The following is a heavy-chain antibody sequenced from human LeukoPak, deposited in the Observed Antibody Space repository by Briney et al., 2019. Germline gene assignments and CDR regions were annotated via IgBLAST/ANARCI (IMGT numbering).Heavy chain of an antibody. J-gene: IGHJ4*02. CDR3: ARFIAAAGDYYFDY. Sequence: SQTLSLTCAVSGGSISSGGYSWSWIRQPPGKGLEWIGYIYHSGSTYYNPSLKSRVTISVDRSKNQFSLKLSSVTAADTAVYYCARFIAAAGDYYFDYWGQGTLVTVSS. CDR2: IYHSGST. D-gene: IGHD6-13*01. V-gene: IGHV4-30-2*01. CDR1: GGSISSGGYS.